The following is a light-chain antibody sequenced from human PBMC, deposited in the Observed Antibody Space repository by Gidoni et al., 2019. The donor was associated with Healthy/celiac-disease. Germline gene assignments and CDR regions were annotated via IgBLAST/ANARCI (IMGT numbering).Light chain of an antibody. CDR1: SPNIGAGYD. Sequence: QSVLTQPPSVSGAPGQRVTISCTGSSPNIGAGYDVHWYQQLPGTAPNLLIYGNSNRPSGVPDRFSGSKSGTSASLAITGLQAEDEADYYCQSYDSSLSGWVFGGGTKLT. CDR3: QSYDSSLSGWV. V-gene: IGLV1-40*01. J-gene: IGLJ3*02. CDR2: GNS.